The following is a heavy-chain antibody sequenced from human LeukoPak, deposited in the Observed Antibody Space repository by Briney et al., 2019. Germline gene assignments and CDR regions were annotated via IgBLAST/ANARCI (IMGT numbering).Heavy chain of an antibody. D-gene: IGHD6-19*01. CDR3: ARDSSGWYWYFDL. CDR1: GGSFSGYY. J-gene: IGHJ2*01. CDR2: INHSGST. Sequence: PSETLSLICAVYGGSFSGYYWSWIRQPPGKGLEWIGEINHSGSTNYIPPLNSRVTISVDTSKNQFSLKLSSVTAADTAVYYCARDSSGWYWYFDLWGRGTLVTVSS. V-gene: IGHV4-34*01.